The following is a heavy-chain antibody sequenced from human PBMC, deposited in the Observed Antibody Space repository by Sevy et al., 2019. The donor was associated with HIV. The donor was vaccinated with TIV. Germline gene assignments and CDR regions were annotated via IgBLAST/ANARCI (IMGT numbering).Heavy chain of an antibody. V-gene: IGHV3-7*01. CDR1: GYTFSSFW. J-gene: IGHJ4*02. CDR2: IRQDGNEI. Sequence: GGSLRLSCKASGYTFSSFWMQWVRPAPGKGLEWVANIRQDGNEIYYGESVKGRFTISRDNAKNALYLQMDGLRAEDTGLYYCARRYFDLWGQGTLVTVSS. CDR3: ARRYFDL.